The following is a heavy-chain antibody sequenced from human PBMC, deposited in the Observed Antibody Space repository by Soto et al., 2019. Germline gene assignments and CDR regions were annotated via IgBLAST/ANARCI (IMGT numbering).Heavy chain of an antibody. CDR3: AVVGSGSYYPYFDY. D-gene: IGHD3-10*01. J-gene: IGHJ4*02. CDR2: IYYSGST. CDR1: GGSISSYY. V-gene: IGHV4-59*12. Sequence: PSETLSLTCTVSGGSISSYYWSWIRQPPGKGLEWIGYIYYSGSTNYNPSLKSRVTISVDTSKNQFSLKLSSVTAADTAVYYCAVVGSGSYYPYFDYWGQGTLVTVSS.